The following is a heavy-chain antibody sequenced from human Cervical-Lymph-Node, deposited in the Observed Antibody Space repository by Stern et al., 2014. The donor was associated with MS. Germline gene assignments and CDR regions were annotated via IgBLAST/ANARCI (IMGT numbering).Heavy chain of an antibody. CDR3: ARDDYYGSYGMDV. Sequence: VQLVESGAEVKKPGSSVKVSCKASGGTFSSYTISWVRQAPGQGLEWMGRIIPILGIANYAQKFQGRVTITAGKSTSTAYMELSSLRSEDTAVYYCARDDYYGSYGMDVWGQGTTVTVSS. J-gene: IGHJ6*02. V-gene: IGHV1-69*09. D-gene: IGHD3-10*01. CDR2: IIPILGIA. CDR1: GGTFSSYT.